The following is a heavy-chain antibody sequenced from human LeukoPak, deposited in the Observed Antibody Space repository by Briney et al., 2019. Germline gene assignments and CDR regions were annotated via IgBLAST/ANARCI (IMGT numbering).Heavy chain of an antibody. Sequence: GGSLRLSYAASGFTFSSYSMNWVRQAPGKGLEWVSYISSSSSTIYYADSVKGRFTISRDNAKNSLYLQMNSLRAEDTAVYYCARDWNYQGFGAFDIWGQGTMVTVSS. J-gene: IGHJ3*02. V-gene: IGHV3-48*04. CDR2: ISSSSSTI. CDR1: GFTFSSYS. CDR3: ARDWNYQGFGAFDI. D-gene: IGHD1-7*01.